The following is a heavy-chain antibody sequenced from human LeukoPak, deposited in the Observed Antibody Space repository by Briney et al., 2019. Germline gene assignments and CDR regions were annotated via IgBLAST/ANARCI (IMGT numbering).Heavy chain of an antibody. CDR2: IYYSGST. Sequence: SETLSLTCTVSGGSISSGDYYWSWIRQPPGKGLEWIGYIYYSGSTYYNPSLKSRVTISVDTSKNQFSLKLSSVTAADTAVYYCANQKDSSSFVDYWGQGTLVTVSS. CDR3: ANQKDSSSFVDY. V-gene: IGHV4-30-4*01. CDR1: GGSISSGDYY. J-gene: IGHJ4*02. D-gene: IGHD6-6*01.